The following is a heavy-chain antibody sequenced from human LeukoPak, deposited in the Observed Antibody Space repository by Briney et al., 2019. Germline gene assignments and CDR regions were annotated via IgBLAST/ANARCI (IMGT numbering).Heavy chain of an antibody. CDR1: GGSISNYY. J-gene: IGHJ4*02. CDR2: VYSSGST. D-gene: IGHD1-26*01. V-gene: IGHV4-4*07. Sequence: SETLSLTCTVSGGSISNYYWSWIRKPAGEGLEWIGRVYSSGSTNYNPSLKSRVTMSVDTHKKQFSLKLTSMTAADTGMYYCARMFSGTYGGIDYWGQGTLVTVSS. CDR3: ARMFSGTYGGIDY.